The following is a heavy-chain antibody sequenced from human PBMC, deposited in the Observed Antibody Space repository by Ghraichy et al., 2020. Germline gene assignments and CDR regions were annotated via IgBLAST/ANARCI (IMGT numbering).Heavy chain of an antibody. D-gene: IGHD2-8*01. CDR2: IYHSGST. J-gene: IGHJ4*02. CDR1: GYSISSGYY. V-gene: IGHV4-38-2*01. CDR3: ARPMVRDYFDY. Sequence: SETLSLTCAVSGYSISSGYYWGWIRQPPGKGLEWIGSIYHSGSTYYNPSLKSRVTISVATYKNQFSLKLSSVTATDTAVYYCARPMVRDYFDYWGQGNLVTVSS.